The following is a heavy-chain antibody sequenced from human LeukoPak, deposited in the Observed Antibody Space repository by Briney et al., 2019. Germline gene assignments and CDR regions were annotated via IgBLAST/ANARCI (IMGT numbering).Heavy chain of an antibody. D-gene: IGHD1-26*01. V-gene: IGHV4-39*07. CDR1: GGSISSSSYY. Sequence: SSETLSLTCTVSGGSISSSSYYWGWIRQPPGKGLEWIGSIYYSGSTYYNPSLKSRVTISVDTSKNQFSLKLSSVTAADTAVYYCARARHSGSYSSWGQGTLVTVSS. CDR2: IYYSGST. J-gene: IGHJ4*02. CDR3: ARARHSGSYSS.